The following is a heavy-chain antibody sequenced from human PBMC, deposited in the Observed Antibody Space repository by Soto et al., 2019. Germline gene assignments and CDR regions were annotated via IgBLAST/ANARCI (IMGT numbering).Heavy chain of an antibody. CDR2: MNPSTGNT. CDR1: GYTFTSYD. Sequence: QVQLVQSGAEVKKPGASVKVSCKASGYTFTSYDIIWVRQATGQGLEWMGWMNPSTGNTDSAEKFQGRLTMTRNTSISTVYMELSSLSFEDTAMYYCASGRIIVAGGFDPWGQGTLVTVSS. D-gene: IGHD6-19*01. J-gene: IGHJ5*02. V-gene: IGHV1-8*01. CDR3: ASGRIIVAGGFDP.